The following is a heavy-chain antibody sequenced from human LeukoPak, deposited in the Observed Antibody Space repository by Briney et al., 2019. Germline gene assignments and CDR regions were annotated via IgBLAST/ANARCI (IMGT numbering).Heavy chain of an antibody. J-gene: IGHJ5*02. CDR2: IYYGATT. V-gene: IGHV4-34*01. CDR3: ARGQGVTLIKVGKNWFDP. Sequence: PSETLSLTCAVYGGSFSGYYWSWIRQPPGKGLEWIGSIYYGATTYYNPSLKSRVTMSIDTSKNQFSLKLSSMTAADTGVYYCARGQGVTLIKVGKNWFDPWSQGTPVIVSP. CDR1: GGSFSGYY. D-gene: IGHD3-22*01.